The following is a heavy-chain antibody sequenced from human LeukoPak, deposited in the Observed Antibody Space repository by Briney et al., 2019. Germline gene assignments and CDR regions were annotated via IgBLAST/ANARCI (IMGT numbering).Heavy chain of an antibody. CDR1: GFTFSGSA. CDR2: IRSKANSYAT. Sequence: GGSLRLSCAASGFTFSGSAMHWVRQASGKGLEGVGRIRSKANSYATAYAASVKGRFTISRDDSKNTAYLQMNSLKTEDTAVYYCTRHTLLGYCSGGSCYFDYYYYMDVWGKGTTVTVSS. V-gene: IGHV3-73*01. D-gene: IGHD2-15*01. CDR3: TRHTLLGYCSGGSCYFDYYYYMDV. J-gene: IGHJ6*03.